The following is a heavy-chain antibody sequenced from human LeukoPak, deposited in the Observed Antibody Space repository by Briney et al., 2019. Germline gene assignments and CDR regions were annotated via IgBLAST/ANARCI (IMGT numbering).Heavy chain of an antibody. CDR1: GFTVSSNY. CDR3: ARDYCTNGVCYTGGFDY. Sequence: PGGSLRLSCAASGFTVSSNYMSWVRQAPGKGLEWVSVIYSGGSTYYADSVKGRFTISRDNSKNTLYLQMNSLRAEDTAVYYCARDYCTNGVCYTGGFDYWGQGTLVTVSS. D-gene: IGHD2-8*01. CDR2: IYSGGST. V-gene: IGHV3-53*01. J-gene: IGHJ4*02.